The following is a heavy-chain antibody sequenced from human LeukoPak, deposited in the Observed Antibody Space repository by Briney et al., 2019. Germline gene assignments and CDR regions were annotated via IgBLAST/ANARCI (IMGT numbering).Heavy chain of an antibody. CDR1: GGSISSYY. CDR2: IYYSGST. J-gene: IGHJ5*02. Sequence: PSETLSLTCTVSGGSISSYYWSWIRQPPGNGLEWIGYIYYSGSTNYNPSLKSRVTISVDTSKNQFSLKLSSVTAADTAVYYCARHLAAAGTIWFDPWGQGTLVTVSS. CDR3: ARHLAAAGTIWFDP. V-gene: IGHV4-59*08. D-gene: IGHD6-13*01.